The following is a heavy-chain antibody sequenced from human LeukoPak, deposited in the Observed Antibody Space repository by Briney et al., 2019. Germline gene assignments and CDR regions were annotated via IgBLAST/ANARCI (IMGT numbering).Heavy chain of an antibody. V-gene: IGHV3-13*04. CDR2: LGLGGDT. D-gene: IGHD6-19*01. CDR3: TKGPSSGWYDGMDG. Sequence: GGSLRLSCAASGFTFSNEDMNWVRQATGRGLEWVASLGLGGDTHYADSVEGRFTISREDAKNSLFLQMNSLRAEDTAVYYCTKGPSSGWYDGMDGWGQGTTVTVSS. J-gene: IGHJ6*02. CDR1: GFTFSNED.